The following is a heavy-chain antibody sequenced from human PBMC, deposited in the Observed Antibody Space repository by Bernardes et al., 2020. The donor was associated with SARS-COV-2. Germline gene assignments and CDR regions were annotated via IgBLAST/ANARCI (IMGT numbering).Heavy chain of an antibody. CDR3: AREWWDFCTNGVCARDARYYYYGMDV. J-gene: IGHJ6*02. CDR2: IYTSGST. Sequence: SETLSLTCTVSGGSISSYYWSWIRQPAGKGLEWIGRIYTSGSTNYNPSLKSRVTMSVDTSKNQFSLKLSSVTAADTAVYYCAREWWDFCTNGVCARDARYYYYGMDVWGQGTTVTVSS. CDR1: GGSISSYY. D-gene: IGHD2-8*01. V-gene: IGHV4-4*07.